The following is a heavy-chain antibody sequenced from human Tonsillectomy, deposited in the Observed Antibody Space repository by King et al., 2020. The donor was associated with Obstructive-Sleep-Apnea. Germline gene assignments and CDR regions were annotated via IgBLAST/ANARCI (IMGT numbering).Heavy chain of an antibody. V-gene: IGHV4-59*01. CDR2: IYYSWST. CDR3: ARGKSYYDILTGFYYYYGMDV. Sequence: QLQESGPGLVKPSETLSLTCTGSGGSISSYYWSWIRQPQGKGLEWIGDIYYSWSTNYNPSLKSRVTISVDTSKNQFSLKLSSVTAADTAVYYCARGKSYYDILTGFYYYYGMDVWGQGTTVTVSS. CDR1: GGSISSYY. J-gene: IGHJ6*02. D-gene: IGHD3-9*01.